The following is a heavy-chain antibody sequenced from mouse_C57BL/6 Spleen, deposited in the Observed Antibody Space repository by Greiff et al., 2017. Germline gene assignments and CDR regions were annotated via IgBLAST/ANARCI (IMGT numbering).Heavy chain of an antibody. D-gene: IGHD1-1*01. CDR2: ISSGSSTI. CDR3: ARRGRYYYGSSLYYFDY. V-gene: IGHV5-17*01. J-gene: IGHJ2*01. Sequence: EVQLVESGGGLVKPGGSLKLSCAASGFTFSDYGMHWVRQAPEKGLEWVAYISSGSSTIYYADTVKGRFTISRDNAKNTLFLQMTSLRSEDTAMYYCARRGRYYYGSSLYYFDYWSQGTTRTVSS. CDR1: GFTFSDYG.